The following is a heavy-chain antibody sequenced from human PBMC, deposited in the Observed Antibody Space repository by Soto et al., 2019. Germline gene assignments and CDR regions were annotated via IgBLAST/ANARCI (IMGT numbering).Heavy chain of an antibody. V-gene: IGHV3-23*01. J-gene: IGHJ2*01. CDR2: VSGGGDAT. CDR1: GFTFSSFA. Sequence: EVQLLESGGGLVQPGGSLRLSCAASGFTFSSFAMNWVRQAPGKGLEWVSGVSGGGDATFYADSVKGRFTISRVQSKNTLSLQMHSLSAEDTAVYYCVKKIAGTTTSGAYWDFDVLGRGTRVTVSS. CDR3: VKKIAGTTTSGAYWDFDV. D-gene: IGHD1-26*01.